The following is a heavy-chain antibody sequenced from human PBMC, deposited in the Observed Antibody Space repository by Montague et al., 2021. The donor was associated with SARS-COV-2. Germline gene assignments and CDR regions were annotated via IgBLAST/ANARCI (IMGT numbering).Heavy chain of an antibody. CDR2: IYYSGST. CDR1: GGSISSSSYY. D-gene: IGHD3-10*01. J-gene: IGHJ6*02. Sequence: SDTLSLTCTVSGGSISSSSYYWGWIRQPPGKGLEWIGSIYYSGSTYYNPSLKSRVTISVDTSKNQFSLKLSSVTAADTAVYYCASSGRVVPTSPYYYGMDVWGQGTTVTVSS. V-gene: IGHV4-39*01. CDR3: ASSGRVVPTSPYYYGMDV.